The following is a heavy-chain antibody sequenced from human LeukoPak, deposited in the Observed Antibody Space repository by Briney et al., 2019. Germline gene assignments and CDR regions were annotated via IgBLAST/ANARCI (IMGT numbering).Heavy chain of an antibody. CDR1: GGSISSSYYY. Sequence: SETLSLTCTVSGGSISSSYYYWGWIRQPPGKGLEWIGSISYSGITYPNPSLRSRVTISVDTSKNQFSLRLISVTASDTAVYYCARHLSGYHSGFDYWGQGTLVTVSS. D-gene: IGHD3-9*01. V-gene: IGHV4-39*01. CDR3: ARHLSGYHSGFDY. CDR2: ISYSGIT. J-gene: IGHJ4*02.